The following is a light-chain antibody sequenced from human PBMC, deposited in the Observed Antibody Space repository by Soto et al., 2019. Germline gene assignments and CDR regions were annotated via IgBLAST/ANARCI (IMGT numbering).Light chain of an antibody. V-gene: IGKV3-15*01. CDR2: GAS. Sequence: ELVMTQSPATLSVSPGVRATLSCRASQSVSSNLAWYQQKPGQAPRLLIYGASTRATGIPARFSGSGSGTEFTLTISSLQSEDFAVYYCQQYNNWPPYTFGQGTKLEIK. CDR1: QSVSSN. J-gene: IGKJ2*01. CDR3: QQYNNWPPYT.